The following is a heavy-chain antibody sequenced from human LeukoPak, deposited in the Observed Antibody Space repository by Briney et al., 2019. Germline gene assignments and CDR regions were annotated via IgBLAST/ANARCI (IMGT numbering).Heavy chain of an antibody. CDR3: AREGAYCSSTSCSTWSDY. CDR2: ISRSGSTK. Sequence: PGGSLRLSCAASGFTFSDYNMRWIRQAPGKGLEWVSSISRSGSTKYYADSVKGRFTISRDNAKNSLYLQMNSLRAEDTAVYYCAREGAYCSSTSCSTWSDYWGQGTLVTVSS. D-gene: IGHD2-2*01. J-gene: IGHJ4*02. V-gene: IGHV3-11*04. CDR1: GFTFSDYN.